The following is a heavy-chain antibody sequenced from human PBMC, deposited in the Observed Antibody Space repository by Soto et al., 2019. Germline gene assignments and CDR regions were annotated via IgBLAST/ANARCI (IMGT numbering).Heavy chain of an antibody. CDR3: AREDRYTTSWYSFDS. Sequence: VGSLRISCAASGCTVSTSYMNWVRQAPGKGLEWVSVIYAGGTSYYADSVKGRFSISRDNSKNTLYLQMNSLRLEDTAVYYCAREDRYTTSWYSFDSWGQGTLVTVS. CDR1: GCTVSTSY. V-gene: IGHV3-53*01. D-gene: IGHD6-13*01. CDR2: IYAGGTS. J-gene: IGHJ4*02.